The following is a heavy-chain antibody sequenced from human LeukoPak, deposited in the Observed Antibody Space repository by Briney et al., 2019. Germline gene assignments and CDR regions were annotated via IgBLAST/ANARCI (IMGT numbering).Heavy chain of an antibody. CDR3: ARRVKSGSYSTDY. CDR1: GYSFTSYW. D-gene: IGHD1-26*01. V-gene: IGHV5-51*01. Sequence: GESLKISCKASGYSFTSYWNGWVRQMPGKGLEWMGIIYPGDSDTRYSPSFQGQVTISADKSISTAYLQWSSLKASDTAMYYCARRVKSGSYSTDYWGQGTLVTVSS. J-gene: IGHJ4*02. CDR2: IYPGDSDT.